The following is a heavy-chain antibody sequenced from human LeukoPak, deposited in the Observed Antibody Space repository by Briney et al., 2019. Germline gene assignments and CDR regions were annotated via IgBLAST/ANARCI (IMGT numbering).Heavy chain of an antibody. CDR1: GGSISSYY. CDR3: AVTYYYDSSAYYANY. Sequence: SETLSLTCTVSGGSISSYYWSWIRQPPGKGLEWIGYIYYSGSTNYNPSLKSRVTISVDTSKNQFSLKLSSVTAADTAVYYCAVTYYYDSSAYYANYWGQGTLVTVSS. D-gene: IGHD3-22*01. CDR2: IYYSGST. V-gene: IGHV4-59*08. J-gene: IGHJ4*02.